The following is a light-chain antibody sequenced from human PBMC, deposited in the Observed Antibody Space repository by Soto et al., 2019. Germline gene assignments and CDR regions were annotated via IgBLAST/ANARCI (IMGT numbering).Light chain of an antibody. CDR1: QSVSTN. Sequence: EIVMTQSPATLSVPPGERATLSCRASQSVSTNFAWYQQRPGQAPRLLFYGASIRATAVPARFTASGSGTEFTLTISSLQSEDFATYYCQQSYSSSLAFGGGTTVDIK. CDR2: GAS. V-gene: IGKV3-15*01. J-gene: IGKJ4*01. CDR3: QQSYSSSLA.